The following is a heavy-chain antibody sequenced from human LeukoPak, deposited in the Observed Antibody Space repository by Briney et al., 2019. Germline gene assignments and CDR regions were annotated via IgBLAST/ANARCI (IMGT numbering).Heavy chain of an antibody. CDR3: AKGAMVRGVLDY. Sequence: GGSLRLSCAASGFTFSNYWMSWVRQAPGKGLAWVASMKHDGSDKYYVDSVKGRFTISRDNSKNTLFLQMNSLRAEDTAVYYCAKGAMVRGVLDYWGQGTLVTVSS. D-gene: IGHD3-10*01. V-gene: IGHV3-7*03. CDR1: GFTFSNYW. J-gene: IGHJ4*02. CDR2: MKHDGSDK.